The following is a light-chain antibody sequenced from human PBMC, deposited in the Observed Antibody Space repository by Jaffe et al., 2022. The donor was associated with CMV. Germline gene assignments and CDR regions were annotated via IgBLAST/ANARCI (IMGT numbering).Light chain of an antibody. CDR1: QSFSTE. CDR2: DAS. V-gene: IGKV3-11*01. CDR3: QQRSKWPIT. J-gene: IGKJ4*01. Sequence: EIVLTQSPATLSLSPGERATLSCRASQSFSTELAWYQQKPGQAPRLLIHDASNRAPGIPDRFSGSGSGTDFTLTISSVEPEDSAVYYCQQRSKWPITFGGGTKVEIK.